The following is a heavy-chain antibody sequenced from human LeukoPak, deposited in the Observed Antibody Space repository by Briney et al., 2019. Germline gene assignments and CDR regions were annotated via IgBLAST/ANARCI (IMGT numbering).Heavy chain of an antibody. Sequence: GGSLRLSCAASGFTFSSYSMNWVRQAPGKGLEWVSFISSSSSYIYYADSVKGRFTISKDNAKNSLYLQMSSLRAEDTAVYYCARDPGIAAAGTNNWFDPWGQGTLVTVSS. CDR3: ARDPGIAAAGTNNWFDP. CDR2: ISSSSSYI. J-gene: IGHJ5*02. V-gene: IGHV3-21*01. D-gene: IGHD6-13*01. CDR1: GFTFSSYS.